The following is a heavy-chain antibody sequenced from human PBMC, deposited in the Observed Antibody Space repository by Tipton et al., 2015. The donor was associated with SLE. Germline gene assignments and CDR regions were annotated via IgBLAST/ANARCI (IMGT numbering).Heavy chain of an antibody. V-gene: IGHV4-39*07. J-gene: IGHJ4*02. CDR1: GGSISSSTYY. D-gene: IGHD2-8*01. CDR2: IYYSGST. Sequence: TLSLTCTVSGGSISSSTYYWGWIRQPPGKGLEWIGSIYYSGSTYYNPSLKSRVTISVDTSKNQFSLKLSSVTAADTAVYYCARVDCTNGVCDYFDYWGQGTLVTVSS. CDR3: ARVDCTNGVCDYFDY.